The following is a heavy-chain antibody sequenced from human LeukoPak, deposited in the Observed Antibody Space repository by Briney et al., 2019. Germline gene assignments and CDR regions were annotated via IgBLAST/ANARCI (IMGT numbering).Heavy chain of an antibody. D-gene: IGHD1-26*01. J-gene: IGHJ4*02. CDR3: ARSSGAYRSFDY. CDR1: GGSISSYY. Sequence: SETLSLTCTVSGGSISSYYWSWIRQPPGKGLEWIGYIYYSGTTDYNPSLKSRVTILVDTSNNQFSLKVSSVTAADTAVYYCARSSGAYRSFDYWGQGTLVPVSS. CDR2: IYYSGTT. V-gene: IGHV4-59*01.